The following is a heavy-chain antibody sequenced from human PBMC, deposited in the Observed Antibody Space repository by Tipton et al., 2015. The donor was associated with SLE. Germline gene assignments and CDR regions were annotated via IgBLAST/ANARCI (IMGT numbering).Heavy chain of an antibody. CDR2: IYTGGST. D-gene: IGHD3-16*01. Sequence: TLSLTCTVSGGSVSSRSYYWNWIRQAPGKGLEWVGYIYTGGSTHYNPSLRRRVTISVDTSNNQFSLKLRSVSAADTAVYFCVRVGGYFGSLGGNDRLDAFEMWGQGTMVTVSS. J-gene: IGHJ3*02. CDR3: VRVGGYFGSLGGNDRLDAFEM. V-gene: IGHV4-61*01. CDR1: GGSVSSRSYY.